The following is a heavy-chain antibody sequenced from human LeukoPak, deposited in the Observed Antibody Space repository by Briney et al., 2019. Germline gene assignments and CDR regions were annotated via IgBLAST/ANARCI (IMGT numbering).Heavy chain of an antibody. D-gene: IGHD2-2*01. Sequence: ASVKVSCKTSGYTFNSYGISWVRQAPGQGLAWMGWINPYNGNTNYAQNLQGRVTTTTDTSTSTAYMELRSLRSDDTAVYYCARPVCSSTSCQSGAFDIWGQGTMVTVSS. CDR2: INPYNGNT. J-gene: IGHJ3*02. CDR1: GYTFNSYG. CDR3: ARPVCSSTSCQSGAFDI. V-gene: IGHV1-18*01.